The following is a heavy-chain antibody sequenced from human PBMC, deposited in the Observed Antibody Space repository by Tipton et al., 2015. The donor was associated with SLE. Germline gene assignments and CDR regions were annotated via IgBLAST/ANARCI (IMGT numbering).Heavy chain of an antibody. CDR2: VYFDGRT. D-gene: IGHD6-13*01. V-gene: IGHV4-59*01. CDR3: ARGPYGAAASYDY. J-gene: IGHJ4*02. CDR1: GGSISGYY. Sequence: TLSLTCTVSGGSISGYYWSWIRQPPGKGLEWIGYVYFDGRTNYNPSLKSRVTMSIDTSKNQFSLKLNSVSAADTAVYYCARGPYGAAASYDYWGQGTLVTVSS.